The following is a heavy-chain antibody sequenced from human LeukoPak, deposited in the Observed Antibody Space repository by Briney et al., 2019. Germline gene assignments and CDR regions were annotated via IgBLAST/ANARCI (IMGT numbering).Heavy chain of an antibody. Sequence: GGSLRLSCAASGFTVSSNYMSWVRHAPGKGLVWVSRINSDGSSRRYADSVKGRFTISRDNAKNTLYLQMNSLRAEDTAVYYCAREDSGYGGVDYWGQGTLVTVSS. D-gene: IGHD5-12*01. CDR2: INSDGSSR. CDR3: AREDSGYGGVDY. J-gene: IGHJ4*02. CDR1: GFTVSSNY. V-gene: IGHV3-74*01.